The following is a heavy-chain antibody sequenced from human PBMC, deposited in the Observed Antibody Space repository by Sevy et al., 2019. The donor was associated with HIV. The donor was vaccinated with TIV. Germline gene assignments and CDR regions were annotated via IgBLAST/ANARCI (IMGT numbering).Heavy chain of an antibody. CDR2: ISSRSSYI. Sequence: RGFLRLSCAASGFTFSTYSMNWVRQAPGKGLEWVSCISSRSSYIYYADSVKGRFTISRNNAKNSLYLQMNSLRAEDTAVYHCARDGVAAIPFDYWGQGTLVTVSS. J-gene: IGHJ4*02. CDR3: ARDGVAAIPFDY. V-gene: IGHV3-21*01. D-gene: IGHD2-15*01. CDR1: GFTFSTYS.